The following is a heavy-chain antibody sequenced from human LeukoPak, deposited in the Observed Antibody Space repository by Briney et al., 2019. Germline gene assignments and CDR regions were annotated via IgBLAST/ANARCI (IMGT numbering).Heavy chain of an antibody. CDR2: IYHSGST. Sequence: SEILSLTCTVSGGSISSDNWWNWVRQPPGKGLEWIGEIYHSGSTNYNPSLKSRVTLSVDKSKNQFSLNLSSVTAADTAVYYCARSPGWYSLDYWGQGTLVTVSS. J-gene: IGHJ4*02. CDR1: GGSISSDNW. D-gene: IGHD6-19*01. CDR3: ARSPGWYSLDY. V-gene: IGHV4-4*02.